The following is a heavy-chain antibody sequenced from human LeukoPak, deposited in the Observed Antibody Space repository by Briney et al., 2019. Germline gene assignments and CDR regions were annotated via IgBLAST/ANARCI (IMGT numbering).Heavy chain of an antibody. CDR1: GFTLTSYT. CDR2: INHSGST. J-gene: IGHJ4*02. CDR3: ARGDYFDY. Sequence: GSLRLSCATSGFTLTSYTMHWIRQPPGKGLEWIGEINHSGSTNYNPSLKSRVTISVDTSKNQFSLKLSSVTAADTAVYYCARGDYFDYWGQGTLVTVSS. V-gene: IGHV4-34*01.